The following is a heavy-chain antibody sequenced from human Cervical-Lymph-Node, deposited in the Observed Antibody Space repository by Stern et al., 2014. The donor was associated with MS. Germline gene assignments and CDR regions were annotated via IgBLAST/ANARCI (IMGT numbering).Heavy chain of an antibody. CDR1: GGSISSGGYF. CDR3: ARATRTVEWVAAPAFDS. D-gene: IGHD6-19*01. V-gene: IGHV4-31*03. Sequence: QVQLQESGPGLVKPSQTLSLSCTVSGGSISSGGYFWSWIRPHPGKGLEWIGYIYYSGSAFYNPSLKSRVTRSVDTSKNHFSLKLSSVTAADTAVYYCARATRTVEWVAAPAFDSWGQGTLVAVSS. CDR2: IYYSGSA. J-gene: IGHJ4*02.